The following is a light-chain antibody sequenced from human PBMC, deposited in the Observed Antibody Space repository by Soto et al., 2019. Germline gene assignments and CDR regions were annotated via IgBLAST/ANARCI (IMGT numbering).Light chain of an antibody. CDR2: EIT. V-gene: IGLV2-8*01. CDR3: NSYAGNSNWV. CDR1: DVGTYNF. J-gene: IGLJ2*01. Sequence: QSVLTQPPSASGSPGQSVTISCTGTDVGTYNFVSWYQQHPGKAPKLIIYEITKRPSGVPDRFSGSKSGNTASLTVSGLQAEDEADYYCNSYAGNSNWVFGGGTSSPS.